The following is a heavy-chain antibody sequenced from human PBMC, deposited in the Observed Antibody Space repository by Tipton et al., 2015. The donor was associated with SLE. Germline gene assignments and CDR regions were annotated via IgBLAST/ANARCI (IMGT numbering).Heavy chain of an antibody. CDR2: IYYSGST. V-gene: IGHV4-59*12. J-gene: IGHJ6*03. Sequence: TLSLTCAVHGGSFTGYYWSWIRQPPGKGLEWIGYIYYSGSTNYNPSLKSRVTISVDTSKNQFSLKLSSMTAADTAVYYCARTPYFYFYMDVWGKGTTVTVSS. CDR3: ARTPYFYFYMDV. CDR1: GGSFTGYY.